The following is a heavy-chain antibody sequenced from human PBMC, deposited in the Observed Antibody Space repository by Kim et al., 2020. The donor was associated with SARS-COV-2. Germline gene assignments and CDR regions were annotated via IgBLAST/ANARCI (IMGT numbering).Heavy chain of an antibody. CDR1: GYTFTSYY. Sequence: ASVKVSCKASGYTFTSYYMHWVRQAPGQGLEWMGIINPSGGSTSYAQKFQGRVTMTRDTSTSTVYMELSSLRSEDTAVYYCAGDMSAYYYDSSGYYYGMDVWGQGTTVTVSS. CDR2: INPSGGST. V-gene: IGHV1-46*01. CDR3: AGDMSAYYYDSSGYYYGMDV. J-gene: IGHJ6*02. D-gene: IGHD3-22*01.